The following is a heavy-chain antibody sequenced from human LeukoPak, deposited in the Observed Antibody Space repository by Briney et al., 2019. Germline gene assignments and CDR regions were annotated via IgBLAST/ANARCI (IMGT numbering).Heavy chain of an antibody. D-gene: IGHD2/OR15-2a*01. CDR1: GFTFSSYA. V-gene: IGHV3-64*04. CDR2: ISSNGGST. CDR3: AKNMGPEYYYGMDV. J-gene: IGHJ6*02. Sequence: GGSLRLSCSASGFTFSSYAMHWVRQAPGEGLEYVSAISSNGGSTYYADSVRGRFTISRDNSKSTLYLQMNSLRAEDTAIYYCAKNMGPEYYYGMDVWGQGTTVTVSS.